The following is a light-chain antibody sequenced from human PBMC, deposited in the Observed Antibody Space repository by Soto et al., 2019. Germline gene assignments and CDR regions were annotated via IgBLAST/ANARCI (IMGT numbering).Light chain of an antibody. Sequence: QSALTQPASVSGSTGQSITISCSGTSSDVGGYKLVSWFQQHPGKVPKLMISEVTQRLSGVFDRFSGSKSGNTASLTISGLQAEDEADYYCYLYAGNSIYVFGTGTKDTVL. CDR1: SSDVGGYKL. CDR2: EVT. CDR3: YLYAGNSIYV. J-gene: IGLJ1*01. V-gene: IGLV2-23*02.